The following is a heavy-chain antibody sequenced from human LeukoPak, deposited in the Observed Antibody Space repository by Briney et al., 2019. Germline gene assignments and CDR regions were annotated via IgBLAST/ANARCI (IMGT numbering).Heavy chain of an antibody. J-gene: IGHJ5*02. Sequence: PSETLSLTCTVSGGSISSYYWSWIRQPPGKGLEWIAYIDYRGSTTYNPSLKSRVTISVDTSKNQFSLKLSSVTAADTAVYYCAGRRRGYSYGPRGNWFDPWGQGTLVTVSS. CDR1: GGSISSYY. CDR3: AGRRRGYSYGPRGNWFDP. CDR2: IDYRGST. V-gene: IGHV4-59*08. D-gene: IGHD5-18*01.